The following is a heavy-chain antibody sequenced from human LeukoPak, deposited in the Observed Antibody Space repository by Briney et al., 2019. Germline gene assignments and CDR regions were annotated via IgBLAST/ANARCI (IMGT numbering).Heavy chain of an antibody. CDR2: IYHSGST. D-gene: IGHD2-15*01. V-gene: IGHV4-30-2*01. Sequence: KTSETLSLTCAVSGGSISSGGYSWSWIRQPPGKGLEWIGYIYHSGSTYYNPSLKSRVTISVDRSKNQFSLRLNSVTAADTAVYYCARHEYCSGGRCFHYGLDVWGQGTTVTVS. J-gene: IGHJ6*02. CDR1: GGSISSGGYS. CDR3: ARHEYCSGGRCFHYGLDV.